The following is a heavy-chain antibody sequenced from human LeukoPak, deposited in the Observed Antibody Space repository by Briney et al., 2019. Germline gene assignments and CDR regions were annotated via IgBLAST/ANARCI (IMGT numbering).Heavy chain of an antibody. V-gene: IGHV4-38-2*02. J-gene: IGHJ4*02. CDR1: GYSISSGYY. Sequence: SETLSLTCTVSGYSISSGYYWGWIRQPPGKGLEWIGSIYHSGSTYYNPSLKSRVTISVDKSKNQFSLKLSSVTAADTAVYYCARVSRTTYYYGSGHFDYWGQGTLVTVSS. CDR2: IYHSGST. D-gene: IGHD3-10*01. CDR3: ARVSRTTYYYGSGHFDY.